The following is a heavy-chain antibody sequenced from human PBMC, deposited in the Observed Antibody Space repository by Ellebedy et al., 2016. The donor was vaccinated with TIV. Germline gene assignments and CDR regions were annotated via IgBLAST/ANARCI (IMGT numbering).Heavy chain of an antibody. Sequence: GESLKISCAASGFTFNTYSMNWVRQAPGKGREWVSYIGSRTSKIYYADSVKGRFTISRDISKNTLYLQMNSLRAEDTAVYYCAREHMTSTGSPLDYWGQGTLVTVSS. D-gene: IGHD1-1*01. CDR1: GFTFNTYS. J-gene: IGHJ4*02. CDR2: IGSRTSKI. CDR3: AREHMTSTGSPLDY. V-gene: IGHV3-48*01.